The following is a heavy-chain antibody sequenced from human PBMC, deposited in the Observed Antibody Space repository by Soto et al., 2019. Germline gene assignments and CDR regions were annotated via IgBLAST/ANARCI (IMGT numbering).Heavy chain of an antibody. CDR2: MNAGNGNT. CDR1: GYTFTSYG. Sequence: ASVKVSCKASGYTFTSYGISWVRQAPGQGLEWMGWMNAGNGNTRYSREFQARVTFTRDTAASTGYMELSSLRSEDTAVYYCARAAGLVALDYWGQGTLVTVSS. J-gene: IGHJ4*02. D-gene: IGHD2-8*02. V-gene: IGHV1-3*01. CDR3: ARAAGLVALDY.